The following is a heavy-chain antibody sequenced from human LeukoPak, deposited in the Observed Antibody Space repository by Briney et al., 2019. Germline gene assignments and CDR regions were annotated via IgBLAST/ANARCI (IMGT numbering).Heavy chain of an antibody. CDR3: ARHRLFTTALDS. D-gene: IGHD3-22*01. V-gene: IGHV5-51*01. CDR1: GYTFTTYW. J-gene: IGHJ4*02. Sequence: GESLKISCESSGYTFTTYWIGWVRQMPGKGLEWMGIIGPSDSDTRYSPSFQGQVTISGDKSISTAYLQWSNVKASDTATYYCARHRLFTTALDSWGQGTLVTVSS. CDR2: IGPSDSDT.